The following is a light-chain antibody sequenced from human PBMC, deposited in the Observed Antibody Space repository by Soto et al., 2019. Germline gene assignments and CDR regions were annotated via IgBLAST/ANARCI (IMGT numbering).Light chain of an antibody. J-gene: IGKJ4*01. CDR2: KAS. Sequence: DIQMPQSPSTLSASVGDRVTITCRASQSISVWLAWYQQKPGKAPNLLIYKASTLESGVPSRFSGSGSGTEFTLTISILQPDDFAAYYCQQSNSYPLTIGGGTKVEIK. CDR3: QQSNSYPLT. CDR1: QSISVW. V-gene: IGKV1-5*03.